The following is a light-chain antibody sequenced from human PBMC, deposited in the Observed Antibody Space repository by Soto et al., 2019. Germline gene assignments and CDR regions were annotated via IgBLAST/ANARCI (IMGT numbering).Light chain of an antibody. J-gene: IGKJ1*01. Sequence: EIELTQSPATLSVSPGERATLSCRASQSVSSNLAWYQQKPGQAPRLLIYAASSRATGIPARFSGVGSGTEFTLTISSLQSEDFAVYYCQQYNKWPWTFGQGTKVEIK. CDR1: QSVSSN. CDR2: AAS. V-gene: IGKV3-15*01. CDR3: QQYNKWPWT.